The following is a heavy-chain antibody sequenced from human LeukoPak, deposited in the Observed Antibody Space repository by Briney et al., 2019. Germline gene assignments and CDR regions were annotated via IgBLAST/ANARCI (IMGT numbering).Heavy chain of an antibody. CDR1: GFTFSSYA. J-gene: IGHJ4*02. V-gene: IGHV3-23*01. D-gene: IGHD4-23*01. CDR2: MSGSGGSA. Sequence: PGGSLRLSCAACGFTFSSYAMSWVRQAPGKGLEWVSAMSGSGGSAYYADSVKGRFTISRDNSKNTLYLQMNSLRAEDTAVYYCAKDPDYGGNSGVDYFDYWGQGTLVTVSS. CDR3: AKDPDYGGNSGVDYFDY.